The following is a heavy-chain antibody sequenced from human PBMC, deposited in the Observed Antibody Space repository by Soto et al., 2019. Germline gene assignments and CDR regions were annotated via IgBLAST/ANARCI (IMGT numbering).Heavy chain of an antibody. CDR2: INPNSGGT. J-gene: IGHJ5*02. V-gene: IGHV1-2*04. CDR1: GYTFTGYY. CDR3: ARIAVAGIPPQYNWFDP. D-gene: IGHD6-19*01. Sequence: ASVKVSCKASGYTFTGYYMHWVRQAPGQELEWMGWINPNSGGTNYAQKFQGWVTMTRDTSISTAYMELSRLRSDDTAVYYCARIAVAGIPPQYNWFDPWGQGTLVTVSS.